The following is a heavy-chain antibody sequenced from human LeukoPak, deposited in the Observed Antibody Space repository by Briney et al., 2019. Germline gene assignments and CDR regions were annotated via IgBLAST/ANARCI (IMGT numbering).Heavy chain of an antibody. D-gene: IGHD3-16*01. J-gene: IGHJ4*02. V-gene: IGHV3-74*01. CDR3: AREWGNSVLPLDY. Sequence: PGGSLRLSCAASGFTFSSYWMHWVRQGPGIGLVWVSRINAEGSIVNYADSVKGRFTISRDNAKNTLDLQMNGLRVEDTAVYFCAREWGNSVLPLDYWGQGTLVTVSP. CDR2: INAEGSIV. CDR1: GFTFSSYW.